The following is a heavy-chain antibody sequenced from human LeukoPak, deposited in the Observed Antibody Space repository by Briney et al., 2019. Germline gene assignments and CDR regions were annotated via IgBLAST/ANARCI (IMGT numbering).Heavy chain of an antibody. Sequence: RSGGSLRLSCTASGFTFGDHAMSWVRQAPGKGLEWVGFIRSKAYGGTTEYAASVKGRFTISRDDSKSIAYLQMNSLKTEDTAVYYCTRGPLQLRLYYGMDVWGQGTTVIVSS. CDR3: TRGPLQLRLYYGMDV. CDR1: GFTFGDHA. CDR2: IRSKAYGGTT. V-gene: IGHV3-49*04. D-gene: IGHD5-18*01. J-gene: IGHJ6*02.